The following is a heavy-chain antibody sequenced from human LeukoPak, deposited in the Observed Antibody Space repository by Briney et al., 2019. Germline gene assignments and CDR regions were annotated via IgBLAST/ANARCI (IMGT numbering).Heavy chain of an antibody. CDR3: ARGYPGGSVDY. J-gene: IGHJ4*02. CDR2: IYHSGST. V-gene: IGHV4-38-2*01. D-gene: IGHD3-10*01. Sequence: SETLSLTCAVSGYSISSGYYWGWIRQPPGKGLEWIGSIYHSGSTYYNPSLKSRVTISVDTSKNQFSLKLSSVTAADTAVYYCARGYPGGSVDYWGQGTLVTVSS. CDR1: GYSISSGYY.